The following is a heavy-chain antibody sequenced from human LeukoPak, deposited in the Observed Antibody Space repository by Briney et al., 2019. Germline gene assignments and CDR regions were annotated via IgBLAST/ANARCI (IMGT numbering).Heavy chain of an antibody. J-gene: IGHJ4*02. CDR2: IHYTGRT. Sequence: KASETLSLTCTVSGASISGYYWSWIRQPPGKGLEWIGNIHYTGRTYYNPSLKSRVTISADTSKNQFSLRMSSVTATDTALYYCARLNQYGSGFDYWGQGTLVTVSS. D-gene: IGHD3-10*01. CDR1: GASISGYY. V-gene: IGHV4-59*04. CDR3: ARLNQYGSGFDY.